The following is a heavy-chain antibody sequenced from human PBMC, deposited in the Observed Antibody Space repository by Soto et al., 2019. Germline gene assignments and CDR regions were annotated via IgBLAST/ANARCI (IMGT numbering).Heavy chain of an antibody. V-gene: IGHV1-18*01. CDR3: SRFIMVGGLFDPNYYNGMVV. CDR1: GYTFSNYG. J-gene: IGHJ6*02. Sequence: GASVKVTCKTSGYTFSNYGINWVRQAPGQGLEWMGWISGYNGNTNYAQTVQGRVTMTTDTSTGTVYMELRSLKSDDTAIYYCSRFIMVGGLFDPNYYNGMVVWCPGTSLTV. D-gene: IGHD3-10*01. CDR2: ISGYNGNT.